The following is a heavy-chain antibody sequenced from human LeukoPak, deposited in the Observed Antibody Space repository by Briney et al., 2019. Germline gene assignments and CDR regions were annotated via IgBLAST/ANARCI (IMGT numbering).Heavy chain of an antibody. CDR1: GFTVSSNQ. CDR3: ARTGNGRVYDL. Sequence: PGGSLRLSFVASGFTVSSNQITWVRPAPGKGLEWVSVIYSGGNTYAADSVRGRFTISRDSSKNTVNLHLNSLRVEDTATYYCARTGNGRVYDLWGQGTLVTVSS. CDR2: IYSGGNT. D-gene: IGHD1-1*01. V-gene: IGHV3-53*01. J-gene: IGHJ4*02.